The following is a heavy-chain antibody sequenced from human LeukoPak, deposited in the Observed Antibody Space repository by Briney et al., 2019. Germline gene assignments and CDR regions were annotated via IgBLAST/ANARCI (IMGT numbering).Heavy chain of an antibody. D-gene: IGHD4-17*01. V-gene: IGHV3-30*02. Sequence: GGSLRLSCAASGFTFSSYGMHWVRQAPGKGLEWVAFIRYDGSNKYYADSVKGRFTISGDNSKNTLYLQMNSLRAEDTAVYYCAKDPPADYGAYFDYWGQGTLVTVSS. CDR2: IRYDGSNK. J-gene: IGHJ4*02. CDR1: GFTFSSYG. CDR3: AKDPPADYGAYFDY.